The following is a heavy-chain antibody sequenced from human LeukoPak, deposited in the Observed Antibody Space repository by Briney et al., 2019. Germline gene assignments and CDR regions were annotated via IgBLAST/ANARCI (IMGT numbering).Heavy chain of an antibody. CDR3: ARGPDYGDYNTLGY. Sequence: GSSVKVSCKASGGTFSSYAISWVRQAPGQGLEWMGRIIPILGIANYAQKFQGRVTITADKSTSTAYMELSSLRSEDTAVYYCARGPDYGDYNTLGYWGQGTLVTVSS. CDR1: GGTFSSYA. J-gene: IGHJ4*02. V-gene: IGHV1-69*04. CDR2: IIPILGIA. D-gene: IGHD4-17*01.